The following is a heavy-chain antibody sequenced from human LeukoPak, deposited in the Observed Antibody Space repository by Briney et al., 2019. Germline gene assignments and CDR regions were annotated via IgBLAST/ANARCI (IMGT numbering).Heavy chain of an antibody. J-gene: IGHJ4*02. CDR3: ARGAPSGSYYSFDY. CDR2: ISGSGGST. Sequence: GASLRLSCAASGFTYSSYAMSWVRQAPGKGLEWVSAISGSGGSTYYADSVKGRFTISRDNSKNTLYLQMNSLRAEDTAVYYCARGAPSGSYYSFDYWGQGTLDTVSS. CDR1: GFTYSSYA. D-gene: IGHD1-26*01. V-gene: IGHV3-23*01.